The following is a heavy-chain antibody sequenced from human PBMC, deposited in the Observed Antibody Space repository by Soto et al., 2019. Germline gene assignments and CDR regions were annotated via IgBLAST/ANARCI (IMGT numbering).Heavy chain of an antibody. Sequence: SETLSLTCAVYGGSFSGYYWTWIRQPPGTGLEWIGEINHSGSTNYNPSLKSRVTISVDTSKNQFSLKLTSVTAADTAVYYWARDKITGLFDYWGQGTRVT. J-gene: IGHJ4*02. CDR2: INHSGST. D-gene: IGHD2-8*02. CDR1: GGSFSGYY. V-gene: IGHV4-34*01. CDR3: ARDKITGLFDY.